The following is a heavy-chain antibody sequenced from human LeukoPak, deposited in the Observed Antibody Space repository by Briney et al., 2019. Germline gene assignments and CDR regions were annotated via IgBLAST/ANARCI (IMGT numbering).Heavy chain of an antibody. CDR1: GGSIRSSSYY. CDR3: ARWEVEAAFDY. CDR2: IYYSGST. Sequence: SETLSLTCTVSGGSIRSSSYYWGWIRQHPGKGLEWIGYIYYSGSTYYNPSLKSRVTISVDTSKNQFSLKLSSVTAADTAVYYCARWEVEAAFDYWGQGTLVTVSS. J-gene: IGHJ4*02. V-gene: IGHV4-31*03. D-gene: IGHD2-15*01.